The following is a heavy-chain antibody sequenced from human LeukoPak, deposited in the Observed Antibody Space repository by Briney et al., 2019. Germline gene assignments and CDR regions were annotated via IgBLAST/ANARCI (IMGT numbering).Heavy chain of an antibody. D-gene: IGHD6-13*01. CDR1: GFTFSSYG. CDR3: ARWDISAADIDY. Sequence: PGGSLRLSCAASGFTFSSYGMHWVRQSPGKGLEWVPVIRFDGSHVYYGDSVKGRFTISRDNSKKTLFLQMDSLRAEDTAVYYCARWDISAADIDYWGQGTLVTVSA. CDR2: IRFDGSHV. V-gene: IGHV3-33*01. J-gene: IGHJ4*02.